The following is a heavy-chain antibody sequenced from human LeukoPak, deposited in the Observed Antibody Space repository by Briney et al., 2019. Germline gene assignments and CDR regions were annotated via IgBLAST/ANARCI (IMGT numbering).Heavy chain of an antibody. D-gene: IGHD6-6*01. CDR2: ISGSGGSL. J-gene: IGHJ4*02. CDR1: GFTFSSYA. Sequence: GGSLRLSCAASGFTFSSYAMSWVRQAPGKGLEWVSTISGSGGSLYYADSVKGRFTISRGNSKNTLYLQMNSLRAEDTAVYYCAKDRSPYSNSPRLDYWGQGTLVTVSS. V-gene: IGHV3-23*01. CDR3: AKDRSPYSNSPRLDY.